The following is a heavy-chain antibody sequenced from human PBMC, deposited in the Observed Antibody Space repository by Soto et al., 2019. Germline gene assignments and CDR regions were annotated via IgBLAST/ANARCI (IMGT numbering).Heavy chain of an antibody. CDR1: GYTFTSYD. CDR2: MNPNSGNT. J-gene: IGHJ4*02. Sequence: QVQLVQSGAEVKKPGASVKVSCKASGYTFTSYDINWVRQATGQGLEWMGWMNPNSGNTGYAQKFQGRVTMTRNTSISTAYMELSSLRSEDTAVYYCARFDYPRIYDSSGYYPENDYGGQGTLVIVGS. V-gene: IGHV1-8*01. CDR3: ARFDYPRIYDSSGYYPENDY. D-gene: IGHD3-22*01.